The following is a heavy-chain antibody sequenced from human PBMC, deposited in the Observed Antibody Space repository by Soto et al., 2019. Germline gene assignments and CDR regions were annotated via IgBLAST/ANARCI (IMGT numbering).Heavy chain of an antibody. CDR2: ISSNGGTT. D-gene: IGHD5-12*01. V-gene: IGHV3-64D*08. J-gene: IGHJ6*02. CDR3: VKDKGATIKKVSMDV. CDR1: GFTFSSYA. Sequence: GGSLRLSCSASGFTFSSYAMYWVRQAPGKGLEYVADISSNGGTTYYADSVKDRFTISRDNSKNTLYLQMSSLREEDTAVFYCVKDKGATIKKVSMDVWGQGATVTVSS.